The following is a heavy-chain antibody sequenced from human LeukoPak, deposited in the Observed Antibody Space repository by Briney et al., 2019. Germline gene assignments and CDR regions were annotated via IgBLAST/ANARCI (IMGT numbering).Heavy chain of an antibody. CDR2: IYSGGGT. V-gene: IGHV3-53*05. Sequence: GGYLRLSCAASGFTVSTNYMNWVHQAPGKGLEWVSFIYSGGGTYYADSVKGRFTISRDNSKNTLYLQMNSLRAEDTAVYYCAREGPNSGYDKYSYGLPGDYWGQGTLVTVSS. D-gene: IGHD5-12*01. CDR1: GFTVSTNY. CDR3: AREGPNSGYDKYSYGLPGDY. J-gene: IGHJ4*02.